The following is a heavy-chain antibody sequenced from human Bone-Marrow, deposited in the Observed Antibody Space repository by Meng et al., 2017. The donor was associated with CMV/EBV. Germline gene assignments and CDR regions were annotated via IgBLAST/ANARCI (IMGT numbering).Heavy chain of an antibody. Sequence: GGSLRLSCAAFGFTFRNYDIHWVRQAPGKGLEWVAFIRYDGSNKYYADSVKGRFTISRDNSKNTLYLQMNSLRAEDTAVYYCAKDSPERFRIYYGSGTPPASYWGQGKLVNFSS. J-gene: IGHJ4*02. CDR1: GFTFRNYD. V-gene: IGHV3-30*02. CDR2: IRYDGSNK. CDR3: AKDSPERFRIYYGSGTPPASY. D-gene: IGHD3-10*01.